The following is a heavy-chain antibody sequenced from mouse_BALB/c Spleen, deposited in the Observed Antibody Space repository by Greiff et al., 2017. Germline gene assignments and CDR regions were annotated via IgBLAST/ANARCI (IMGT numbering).Heavy chain of an antibody. CDR2: ISYDGSN. J-gene: IGHJ2*01. Sequence: VQLKQSGPGLVKPSQSLSLTCSVTGYSITSCYYWNWIRQFPGNKLELLGYISYDGSNNYNPSLKNRISITRDTSKNQFFLKLNSVTTEDTAKYYGARGGSSWDYWGQGTTLTVSS. CDR3: ARGGSSWDY. CDR1: GYSITSCYY. D-gene: IGHD1-1*01. V-gene: IGHV3-6*02.